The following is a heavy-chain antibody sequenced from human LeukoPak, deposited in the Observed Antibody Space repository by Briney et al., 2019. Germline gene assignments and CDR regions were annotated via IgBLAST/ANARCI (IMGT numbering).Heavy chain of an antibody. CDR1: GGSFSGYY. CDR2: INHSGST. D-gene: IGHD2-2*01. Sequence: SETLSLTCAVYGGSFSGYYWSWIRQPPGKGLGWIGEINHSGSTNYNPSLKSRVTISVDTSKNQFSLKLSSVTAADTAVYYCARGRGIVVVPAAGYGKGRASWFDPWGQGTLVTVSS. CDR3: ARGRGIVVVPAAGYGKGRASWFDP. V-gene: IGHV4-34*01. J-gene: IGHJ5*02.